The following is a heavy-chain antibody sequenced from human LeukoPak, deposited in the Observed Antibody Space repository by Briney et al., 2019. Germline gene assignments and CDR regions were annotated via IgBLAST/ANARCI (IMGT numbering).Heavy chain of an antibody. Sequence: GGSPRLSCAASGFSLGEYAMSWVRQAPGKGPEWVSAISGSSTYYSGSVKGRFTISRDTSKTTVYLQMNVLREDDTALYYCVRGPQVGDGYHPDYWGQGTLVTVS. D-gene: IGHD2-21*01. J-gene: IGHJ4*02. CDR1: GFSLGEYA. CDR3: VRGPQVGDGYHPDY. V-gene: IGHV3-23*05. CDR2: ISGSST.